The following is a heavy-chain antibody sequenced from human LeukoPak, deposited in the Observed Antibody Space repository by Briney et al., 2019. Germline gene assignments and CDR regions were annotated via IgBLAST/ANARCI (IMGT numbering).Heavy chain of an antibody. V-gene: IGHV3-7*04. Sequence: PGGSLRLSCATFGFTFSKFWMSWVRRVPGRGLEWVANIHPEGNEKYHVESVEGRFTISRDNTRDLLFLQMNGLRVEDTAVYYCARGDDFSGDHWGQGTLVTVSS. CDR3: ARGDDFSGDH. CDR2: IHPEGNEK. J-gene: IGHJ4*02. CDR1: GFTFSKFW. D-gene: IGHD1-1*01.